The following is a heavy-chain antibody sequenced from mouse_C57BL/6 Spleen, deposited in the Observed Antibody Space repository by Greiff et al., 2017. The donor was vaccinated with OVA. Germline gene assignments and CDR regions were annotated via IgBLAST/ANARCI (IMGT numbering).Heavy chain of an antibody. J-gene: IGHJ4*01. CDR3: VIYYGSPYYAMDY. CDR2: ISSGSSTI. D-gene: IGHD1-1*01. CDR1: GFTFSDYG. V-gene: IGHV5-17*01. Sequence: EVQLVESGGGLVKPGGSLKLSCAASGFTFSDYGMHWVRQAPEKGLEWVAYISSGSSTIYYADTVKGRFTISRDNAKNTLFLQMTSLRSEDTAMYYCVIYYGSPYYAMDYWGQGTSVTVSS.